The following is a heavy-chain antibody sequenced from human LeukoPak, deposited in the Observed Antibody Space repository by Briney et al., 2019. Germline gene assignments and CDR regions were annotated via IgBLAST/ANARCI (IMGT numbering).Heavy chain of an antibody. V-gene: IGHV1-18*01. J-gene: IGHJ4*02. D-gene: IGHD5-24*01. Sequence: ASVTVSCKPSGYTFSSYGISWVRQAPGQGLEWMGWIRVYNGDTNYAQKFKGRVTMTTDTSKNTAYMELRSLGSDDTAVYYCARGGSRVTTINILDYWGQGALVTVSS. CDR3: ARGGSRVTTINILDY. CDR2: IRVYNGDT. CDR1: GYTFSSYG.